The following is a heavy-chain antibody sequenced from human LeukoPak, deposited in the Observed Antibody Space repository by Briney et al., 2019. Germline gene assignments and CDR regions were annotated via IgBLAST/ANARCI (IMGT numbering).Heavy chain of an antibody. CDR2: IIPIFGTA. Sequence: EASVTVSCKASGGTFSSYAISWVRQAPGQGLEWMGGIIPIFGTANYSQKFQGRVTITADESTSTAYMELSSLRSEDTAVYYCARDQNDSSGYYSYWGQGTLVTVSS. CDR3: ARDQNDSSGYYSY. D-gene: IGHD3-22*01. CDR1: GGTFSSYA. V-gene: IGHV1-69*13. J-gene: IGHJ4*02.